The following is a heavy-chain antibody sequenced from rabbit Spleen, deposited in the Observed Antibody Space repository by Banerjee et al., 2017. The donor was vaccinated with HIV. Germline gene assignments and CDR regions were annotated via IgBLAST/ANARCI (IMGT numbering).Heavy chain of an antibody. J-gene: IGHJ4*01. CDR2: IVPIFGVT. D-gene: IGHD6-1*01. CDR1: RFDFSTYS. V-gene: IGHV1S7*01. CDR3: VREAGYGGYGDGNL. Sequence: QELKESGGRLVTPGGSLKLSCKASRFDFSTYSMSWVRQAPGKGLEWIGYIVPIFGVTYYANWVNGRFTISSHNAQNTLYLQLNSLTAADTATYFCVREAGYGGYGDGNLWGPGTLVTV.